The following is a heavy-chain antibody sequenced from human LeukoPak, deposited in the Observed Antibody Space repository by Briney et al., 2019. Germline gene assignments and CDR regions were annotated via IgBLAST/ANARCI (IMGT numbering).Heavy chain of an antibody. V-gene: IGHV3-23*01. CDR1: GFTFSSYG. J-gene: IGHJ4*02. D-gene: IGHD3-9*01. CDR2: ISDSGGST. CDR3: AKLIYDILTIDY. Sequence: GGSLRLSCAASGFTFSSYGMSWVRQAPGKGLEWVSAISDSGGSTYYADSVKGRFTISRDNSKNTLYLQMNSLRAEDTAVYYCAKLIYDILTIDYWGQGTLVTVSS.